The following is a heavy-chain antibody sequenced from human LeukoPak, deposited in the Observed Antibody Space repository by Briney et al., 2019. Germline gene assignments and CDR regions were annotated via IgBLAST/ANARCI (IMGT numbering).Heavy chain of an antibody. CDR2: ISWNSGSI. CDR3: AKDSSGWYYFDY. V-gene: IGHV3-9*01. Sequence: GRSLRLFCAASGFTFDDYAMHWVRQAPGKGLEWVSGISWNSGSIGYADSVKGRFTISRDNAKNSLYLQMNSLRAEDTALYYCAKDSSGWYYFDYWGQGTLVTVSS. J-gene: IGHJ4*02. CDR1: GFTFDDYA. D-gene: IGHD6-19*01.